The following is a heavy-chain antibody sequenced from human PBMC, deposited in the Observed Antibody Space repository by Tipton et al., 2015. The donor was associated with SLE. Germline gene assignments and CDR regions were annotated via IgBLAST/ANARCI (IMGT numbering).Heavy chain of an antibody. Sequence: SLRLSCAASGFTVSSNYMSWVRQAPGKGLEWVSTIYSGGSTYYADSVKGRFAVSRDDSKNTLYLQMDSLRGEDTAVYYCARMSCSGGSCLDHYYSGIDVWGQGTPVTVSS. V-gene: IGHV3-66*01. CDR3: ARMSCSGGSCLDHYYSGIDV. J-gene: IGHJ6*02. CDR2: IYSGGST. CDR1: GFTVSSNY. D-gene: IGHD2-15*01.